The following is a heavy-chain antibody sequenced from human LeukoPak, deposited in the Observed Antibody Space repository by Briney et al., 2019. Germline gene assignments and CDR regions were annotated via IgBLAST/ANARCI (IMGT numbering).Heavy chain of an antibody. Sequence: GESLKISCKASGYNFATYWIGWVRQLPGKGLEWMGIIYPSDSDTRYSPSFQGQVTISADKSISTAYLQWSSLRSEDTAVYYCARESETGTPTGPYYYYMDVWGKGTTVTVSS. CDR2: IYPSDSDT. D-gene: IGHD1-7*01. CDR1: GYNFATYW. CDR3: ARESETGTPTGPYYYYMDV. V-gene: IGHV5-51*01. J-gene: IGHJ6*03.